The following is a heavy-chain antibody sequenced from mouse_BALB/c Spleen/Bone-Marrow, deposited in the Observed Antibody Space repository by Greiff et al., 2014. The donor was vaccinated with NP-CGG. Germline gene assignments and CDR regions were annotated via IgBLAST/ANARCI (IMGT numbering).Heavy chain of an antibody. CDR2: IYPGDGDT. CDR1: GYAFSSYW. J-gene: IGHJ4*01. V-gene: IGHV1-80*01. Sequence: QVQLQQSGAELVRPGSSVKISCKASGYAFSSYWMYWVKQRPGQGLEWIGQIYPGDGDTNYNGKFKGKATLTADKSSSTAYMQLSSLTSEDSAVYFCARGVPMDYWGQGTSVTVSS. CDR3: ARGVPMDY.